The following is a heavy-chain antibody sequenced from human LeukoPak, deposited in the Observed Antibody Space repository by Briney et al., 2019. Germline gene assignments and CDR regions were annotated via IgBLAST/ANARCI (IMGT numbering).Heavy chain of an antibody. CDR3: ARDIEQLATTFDY. J-gene: IGHJ4*02. CDR1: GFAFSSYA. Sequence: SGGSLRLSCATSGFAFSSYAMSWVRQAPGQGLEWVSGISTTGADTYYADSVKGRLTVSRDNFKNTLYLQMNSLRAEDTAVYYCARDIEQLATTFDYWGQGTLVTGSS. D-gene: IGHD6-13*01. CDR2: ISTTGADT. V-gene: IGHV3-23*01.